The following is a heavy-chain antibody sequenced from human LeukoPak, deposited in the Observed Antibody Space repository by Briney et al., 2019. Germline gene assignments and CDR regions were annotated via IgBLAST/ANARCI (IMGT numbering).Heavy chain of an antibody. J-gene: IGHJ4*02. D-gene: IGHD3-10*01. CDR3: AGSSRVRGVY. CDR1: GGSISSYY. Sequence: SETLSLTCTVSGGSISSYYWSWIRQPPGKGLEWIGYIYYSGSTNYNPSLKSRVTISVDTSKNQFSLKLSSVTAADTAVYYCAGSSRVRGVYWGQGTLVTVSS. V-gene: IGHV4-59*01. CDR2: IYYSGST.